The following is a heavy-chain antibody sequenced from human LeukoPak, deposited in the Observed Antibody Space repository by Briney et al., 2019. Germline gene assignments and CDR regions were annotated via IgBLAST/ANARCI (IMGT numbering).Heavy chain of an antibody. Sequence: SETLSLTCTVSGGSISSSSYYWGWIRQPPGKGLEWIRSIYYSGSTYYNPSLKSRVTISVDTSKNQFSLKLSSVTAADTAVYYCARARDYDILTPTGFDYWGQGTLVTVSS. J-gene: IGHJ4*02. CDR3: ARARDYDILTPTGFDY. CDR1: GGSISSSSYY. CDR2: IYYSGST. V-gene: IGHV4-39*07. D-gene: IGHD3-9*01.